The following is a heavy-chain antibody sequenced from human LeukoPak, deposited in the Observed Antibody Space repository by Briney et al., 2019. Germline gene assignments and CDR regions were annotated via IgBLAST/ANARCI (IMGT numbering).Heavy chain of an antibody. J-gene: IGHJ4*02. V-gene: IGHV1-2*02. CDR2: INPNSGGT. CDR3: ARDYCSSTSCRLDY. CDR1: GYTFTGYY. Sequence: ASVKVSCKASGYTFTGYYMHWVRQAPGQGLEWMGWINPNSGGTNYAQKFQGRVTMNRDTSISTAYMELSRLRSDDTAVYYCARDYCSSTSCRLDYWGQGTLVTVSS. D-gene: IGHD2-2*01.